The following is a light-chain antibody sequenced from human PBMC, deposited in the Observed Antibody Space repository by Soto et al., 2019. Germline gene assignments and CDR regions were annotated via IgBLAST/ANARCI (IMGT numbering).Light chain of an antibody. CDR1: QSVSSSY. CDR2: GAS. CDR3: QLYGSSLIT. V-gene: IGKV3-20*01. Sequence: EIVLTQSPGTLSFSPGERSTLSCRASQSVSSSYLAWYQQQHGQGPRXXIYGASSRATGIPDSFSVSGSGTDLTITISRLEPEDGAVFYGQLYGSSLITFGQGTRLEIK. J-gene: IGKJ5*01.